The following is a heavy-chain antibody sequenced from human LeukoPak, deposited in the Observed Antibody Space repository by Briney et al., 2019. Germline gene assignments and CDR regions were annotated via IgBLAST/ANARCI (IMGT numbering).Heavy chain of an antibody. J-gene: IGHJ5*02. CDR3: AKDRTYDSSGYYYH. V-gene: IGHV3-30*02. Sequence: GGSLRLSCAASGFTFSSYGMHWVRQAPGKGLEWVAFIRYDGSNKYYADSVKGRFTISRDNAKNSLYLQMNSLRAEDTALYYCAKDRTYDSSGYYYHWGQGTLVTVSS. D-gene: IGHD3-22*01. CDR1: GFTFSSYG. CDR2: IRYDGSNK.